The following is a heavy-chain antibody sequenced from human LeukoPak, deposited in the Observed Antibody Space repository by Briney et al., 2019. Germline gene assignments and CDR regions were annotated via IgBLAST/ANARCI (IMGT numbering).Heavy chain of an antibody. CDR2: IIPIVGTA. CDR1: GGTFNRFL. CDR3: ARGNQPEGRYYFYDY. Sequence: SVKVSCKASGGTFNRFLISWVRRAPGQGLEWMGGIIPIVGTANYAQRFQGRVTITADESTTTAYMELSSLRSEDTAVYFCARGNQPEGRYYFYDYWGQGTLVTVSA. D-gene: IGHD3-9*01. V-gene: IGHV1-69*01. J-gene: IGHJ4*02.